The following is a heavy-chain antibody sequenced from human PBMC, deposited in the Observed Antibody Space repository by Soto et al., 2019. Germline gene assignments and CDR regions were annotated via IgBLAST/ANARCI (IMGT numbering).Heavy chain of an antibody. J-gene: IGHJ4*02. CDR1: GYTFTDYG. D-gene: IGHD2-2*01. V-gene: IGHV1-18*01. Sequence: QVQLVQSGAEVKKPGASVKVSCKASGYTFTDYGIIWVRQAPGQGLEWMGWISTYNGDTKYTQNFRGRVTMTADTSTTTAYMELTSLISDDTAIYYCAREYCTSSSCYGSDFWGQGTLVTV. CDR2: ISTYNGDT. CDR3: AREYCTSSSCYGSDF.